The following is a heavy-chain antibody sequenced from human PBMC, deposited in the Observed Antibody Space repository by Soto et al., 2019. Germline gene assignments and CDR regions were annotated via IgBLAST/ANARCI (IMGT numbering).Heavy chain of an antibody. CDR3: ARGKYCSSTSCYVSWFDP. Sequence: SETLSLTCTVSGGSISSGGYYWSWIRQHPGKGLEWIGYIYYSGSTYYNPSLKSRVTISVDTSKNQFSLKLSSVTAADTAVYYCARGKYCSSTSCYVSWFDPWGQGTLVTVSS. V-gene: IGHV4-30-4*08. D-gene: IGHD2-2*01. CDR1: GGSISSGGYY. J-gene: IGHJ5*02. CDR2: IYYSGST.